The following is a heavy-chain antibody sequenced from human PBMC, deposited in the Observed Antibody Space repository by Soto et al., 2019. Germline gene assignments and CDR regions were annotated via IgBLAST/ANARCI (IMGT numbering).Heavy chain of an antibody. CDR3: AESSGTRDAFDI. CDR1: GYTFTSYY. J-gene: IGHJ3*02. CDR2: INPSGGST. V-gene: IGHV1-46*01. D-gene: IGHD3-10*01. Sequence: GASVKVSCKASGYTFTSYYMHWVRQAPGQGLEWMGIINPSGGSTSYAQKFQGRVTITADKSTSTAYMELSSLRSEDTAVYYCAESSGTRDAFDIWSQGTMVTVSS.